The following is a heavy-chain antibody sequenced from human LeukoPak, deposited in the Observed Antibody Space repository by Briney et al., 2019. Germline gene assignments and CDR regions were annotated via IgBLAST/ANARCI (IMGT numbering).Heavy chain of an antibody. CDR1: GFTFTNAW. J-gene: IGHJ4*02. CDR2: IKSKVAGGTT. D-gene: IGHD4-17*01. V-gene: IGHV3-15*01. Sequence: GGSLRLSCAASGFTFTNAWMSWVRQAPGKGLEWVGHIKSKVAGGTTDYAAPVKGRFTISRDDSKNTLYLQTNSLKTEDTAVYYCTTDHGEYALVYWGQGTLVTVSS. CDR3: TTDHGEYALVY.